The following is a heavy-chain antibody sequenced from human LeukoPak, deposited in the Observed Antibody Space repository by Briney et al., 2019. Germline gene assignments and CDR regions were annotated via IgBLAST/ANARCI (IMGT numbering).Heavy chain of an antibody. CDR2: IYYSGST. Sequence: SETLSLTCTVSGGSISSYYWSWIRQPPVKGLEWIGYIYYSGSTNYNPSLKSRVTISVDTSKNQFSLKLSSVTAADTAVYYCARVLYSSGWLGTSDAFDIWGQGTMVTVSS. D-gene: IGHD6-19*01. CDR3: ARVLYSSGWLGTSDAFDI. V-gene: IGHV4-59*01. CDR1: GGSISSYY. J-gene: IGHJ3*02.